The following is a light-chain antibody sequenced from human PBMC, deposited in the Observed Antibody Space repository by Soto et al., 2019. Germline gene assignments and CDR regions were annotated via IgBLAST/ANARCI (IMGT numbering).Light chain of an antibody. V-gene: IGKV3-15*01. CDR2: GAS. J-gene: IGKJ2*01. Sequence: EIVMTQSPATLSVSPGERATLSCRASQSVSSNLAWYQQKPGQAPRLLIYGASTRATGIAARFSGSGSGTEFTLTISSLQSEDFAVYYCQEYNNWPLYTVGEGTKMVIK. CDR1: QSVSSN. CDR3: QEYNNWPLYT.